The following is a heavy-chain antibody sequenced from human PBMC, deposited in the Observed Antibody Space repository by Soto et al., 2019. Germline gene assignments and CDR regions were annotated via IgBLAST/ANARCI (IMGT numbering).Heavy chain of an antibody. V-gene: IGHV3-48*01. D-gene: IGHD3-22*01. CDR3: AKDYYDSSGYYYLGVYYYGMDV. J-gene: IGHJ6*02. CDR1: GFTFSSYS. CDR2: ISSSSSTI. Sequence: PGGSLRLSCAASGFTFSSYSMNWVRQAPGKGLEWVSYISSSSSTIYYADSVKGRFTISRDNSKNTLYLQMNSLRAEDTAVYYCAKDYYDSSGYYYLGVYYYGMDVWGQGTTVTV.